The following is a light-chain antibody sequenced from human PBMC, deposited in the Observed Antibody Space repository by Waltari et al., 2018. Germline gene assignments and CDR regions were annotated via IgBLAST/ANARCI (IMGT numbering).Light chain of an antibody. CDR2: DVS. CDR1: SNDVGGYNS. V-gene: IGLV2-14*01. J-gene: IGLJ2*01. Sequence: QSALTQPASVSGSPGQSVTILCAGTSNDVGGYNSVSWYQEHPGQAPRVIIYDVSDRPSGVSVRFSGSKSGNTASLTISGLQAEDEADYYCSSQSSNDVVLFGGGTKLTVL. CDR3: SSQSSNDVVL.